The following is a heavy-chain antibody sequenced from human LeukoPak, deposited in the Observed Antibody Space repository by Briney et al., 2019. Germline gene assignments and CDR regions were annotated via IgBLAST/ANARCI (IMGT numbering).Heavy chain of an antibody. CDR1: GGSISSYY. Sequence: SETLSLTCTVSGGSISSYYWSRIRQPPGKGLEWIGYIYYSGSTNYNPSLKSRVTISVDTSKNQFSLKLSSVTAADTAVYYCARVTVTYYYDSSGYVRFDPWGQGTLVTVSS. CDR2: IYYSGST. J-gene: IGHJ5*02. V-gene: IGHV4-59*01. CDR3: ARVTVTYYYDSSGYVRFDP. D-gene: IGHD3-22*01.